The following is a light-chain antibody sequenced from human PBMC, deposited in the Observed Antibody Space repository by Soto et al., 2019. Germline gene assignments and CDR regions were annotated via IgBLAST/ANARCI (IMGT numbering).Light chain of an antibody. CDR1: SDDIGANNY. Sequence: QSVLTQPASVSGSPGQSITISCTGTSDDIGANNYVSWYQHHPGKAPKILIYEAANRPSGISHRFSGSKSGNTASLTISGLXXXXXADYFCTSYTSASTLVFGGGTKL. CDR2: EAA. J-gene: IGLJ2*01. CDR3: TSYTSASTLV. V-gene: IGLV2-14*01.